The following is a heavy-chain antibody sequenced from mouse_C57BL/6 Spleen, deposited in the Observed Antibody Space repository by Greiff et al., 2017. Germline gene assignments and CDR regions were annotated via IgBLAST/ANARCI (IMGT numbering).Heavy chain of an antibody. CDR1: GYAFSSYW. Sequence: QVQLKESGAELVKPGASVKISCKASGYAFSSYWMNWVKQRPGKGLEWIGQIYPGDGDTNYNGKFKGKATLTADKSSSTAYMQLSSLTSEDSAVYFCARWSNSYYFDYWGQGTTLTVSS. CDR3: ARWSNSYYFDY. D-gene: IGHD2-5*01. CDR2: IYPGDGDT. J-gene: IGHJ2*01. V-gene: IGHV1-80*01.